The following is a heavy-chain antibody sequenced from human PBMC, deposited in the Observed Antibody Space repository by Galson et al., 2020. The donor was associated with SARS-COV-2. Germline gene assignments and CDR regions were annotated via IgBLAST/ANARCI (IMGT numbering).Heavy chain of an antibody. J-gene: IGHJ4*02. CDR3: ARVRKDRNGIVVVPAAIGWGYFDY. CDR1: GGSFSGYY. V-gene: IGHV4-34*01. Sequence: SQTLSLTCAVYGGSFSGYYWSWIRQPPGKGLEWIGEINHSGSTNYNPSLKSRVTISVDTSKNQFSLKLSSVTAADTAVYYCARVRKDRNGIVVVPAAIGWGYFDYWGQGTLVTVSS. CDR2: INHSGST. D-gene: IGHD2-2*02.